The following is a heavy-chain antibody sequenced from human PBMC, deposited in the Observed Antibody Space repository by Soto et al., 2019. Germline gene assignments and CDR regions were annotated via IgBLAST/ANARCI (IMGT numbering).Heavy chain of an antibody. Sequence: SETLSLTCAVYGGSFSGYYWSWIRQPPGKGLEWIGEINHSGSTNYNPSLKSRVTISVDTSKNQFSLKLSSVTAADTAVYYCARHAYGSGFYYGMDVWGQGTTVTVS. D-gene: IGHD3-10*01. CDR3: ARHAYGSGFYYGMDV. CDR2: INHSGST. CDR1: GGSFSGYY. J-gene: IGHJ6*02. V-gene: IGHV4-34*01.